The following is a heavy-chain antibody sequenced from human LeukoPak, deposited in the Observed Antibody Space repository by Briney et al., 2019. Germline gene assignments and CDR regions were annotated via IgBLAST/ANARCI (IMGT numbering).Heavy chain of an antibody. J-gene: IGHJ5*02. V-gene: IGHV4-30-2*01. Sequence: SETLSLTCTVSGGSISSGGYYWSWIRQPPGKGLEWIGYIYHSGSTYYNPSLKNRVTISVDRSKNQFSLKLSSVTAADTAVYYCARGAFIGGWFDPWGQGTLVTVSS. CDR2: IYHSGST. CDR3: ARGAFIGGWFDP. D-gene: IGHD3-16*01. CDR1: GGSISSGGYY.